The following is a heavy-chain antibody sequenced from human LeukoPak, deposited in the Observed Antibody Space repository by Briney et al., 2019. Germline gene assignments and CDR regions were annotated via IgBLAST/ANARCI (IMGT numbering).Heavy chain of an antibody. V-gene: IGHV3-21*01. J-gene: IGHJ3*02. CDR2: LGSSSGYI. CDR3: AREYCSGGSCYWGAFDI. Sequence: GGSLRLSCVASGFTFSSYSMNWVRQAPGKGLEWVSILGSSSGYINYADSVRGRVTISRDNAKNSLYLQVNSLRAEDTTVYYCAREYCSGGSCYWGAFDIWGQGTMVTASS. CDR1: GFTFSSYS. D-gene: IGHD2-15*01.